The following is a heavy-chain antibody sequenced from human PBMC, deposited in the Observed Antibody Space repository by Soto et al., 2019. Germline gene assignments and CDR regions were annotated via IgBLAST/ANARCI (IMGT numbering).Heavy chain of an antibody. CDR2: IYSGGST. Sequence: EVQLVESGGGLIQPGGSLRLSCAGSGFIVSSYYMSWVRQAPGKGLGWISVIYSGGSTYYADSVKGRFTISRDNSENTLYLQLNSLRAEDTAVYYCAKSGGNGWFADAFDVWGQGTMVSVSS. CDR1: GFIVSSYY. V-gene: IGHV3-53*01. J-gene: IGHJ3*01. D-gene: IGHD6-19*01. CDR3: AKSGGNGWFADAFDV.